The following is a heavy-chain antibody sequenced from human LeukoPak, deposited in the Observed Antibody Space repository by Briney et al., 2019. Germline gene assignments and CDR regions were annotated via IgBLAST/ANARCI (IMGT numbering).Heavy chain of an antibody. Sequence: GASVKVSCKASGGTFSSYTISWVRQAPGQGLEWMGWISAYNGNTNYAQKLQGRVTMTTDTSTSTAYMELRSLRSDDTAVYYCARDQGDILTANDAFDIWGQGTMVTVSS. V-gene: IGHV1-18*01. J-gene: IGHJ3*02. D-gene: IGHD3-9*01. CDR1: GGTFSSYT. CDR2: ISAYNGNT. CDR3: ARDQGDILTANDAFDI.